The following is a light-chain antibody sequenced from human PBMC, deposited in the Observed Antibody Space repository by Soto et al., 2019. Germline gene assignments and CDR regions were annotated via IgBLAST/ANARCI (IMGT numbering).Light chain of an antibody. CDR2: DVS. Sequence: QSALTQPRSVSGSPGQSVTISCTGTNSDVGGYKYVSWYQQYPGKAPKLMIYDVSKRPSGVPDRFSGSKSVNTASLTISGLQAEDEADYFCCSYAGSYSYVFGTGTKLTDL. V-gene: IGLV2-11*01. CDR1: NSDVGGYKY. CDR3: CSYAGSYSYV. J-gene: IGLJ1*01.